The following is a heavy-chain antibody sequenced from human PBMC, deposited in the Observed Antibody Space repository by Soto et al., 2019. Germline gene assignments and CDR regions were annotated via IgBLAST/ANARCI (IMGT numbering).Heavy chain of an antibody. V-gene: IGHV3-21*01. CDR3: ASADVVATKTSGGHYYYYGMDV. D-gene: IGHD5-12*01. CDR2: ISSSSSYI. Sequence: GSLRLSCAASGFTFSSYSMNWVRQAPGKGLEWVSSISSSSSYIYYADSVKGRFTISRDNAKNSLYLQMNSLRAEDTAVYYCASADVVATKTSGGHYYYYGMDVWGQGTTVTVSS. J-gene: IGHJ6*02. CDR1: GFTFSSYS.